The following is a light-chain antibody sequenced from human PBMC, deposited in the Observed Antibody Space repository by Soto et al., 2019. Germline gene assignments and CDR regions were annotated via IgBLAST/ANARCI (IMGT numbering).Light chain of an antibody. CDR1: QSISNF. Sequence: EVVLTQSPATLSLSPGERATLSCRASQSISNFLAWYQQKPGQTPRLLIYDSSIRAAGFPARFSGSGSGTDFTLTINTLEPDDFAVYFCQQRISRPLTFGGGTKVEI. V-gene: IGKV3-11*01. J-gene: IGKJ4*01. CDR2: DSS. CDR3: QQRISRPLT.